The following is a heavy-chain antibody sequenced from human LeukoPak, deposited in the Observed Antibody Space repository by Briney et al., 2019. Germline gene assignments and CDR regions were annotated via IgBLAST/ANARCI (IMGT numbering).Heavy chain of an antibody. V-gene: IGHV3-30*18. CDR1: GFTFSSYG. Sequence: PGGSLRLSCAASGFTFSSYGMHWVRQAPGKGLEWVAVISYDGGNKYYADSVKGRFTISRDNSKNTLYLQMNSLRAEDTAVYYCAKDRAENRKAAEYFQHWGQGTLVTVSS. CDR2: ISYDGGNK. CDR3: AKDRAENRKAAEYFQH. J-gene: IGHJ1*01. D-gene: IGHD1-14*01.